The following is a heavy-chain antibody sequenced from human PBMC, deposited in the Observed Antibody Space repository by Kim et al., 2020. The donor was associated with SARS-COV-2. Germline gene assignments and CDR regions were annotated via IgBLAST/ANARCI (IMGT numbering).Heavy chain of an antibody. CDR1: GFTFSNAW. CDR2: IKSKTDGGTT. V-gene: IGHV3-15*01. D-gene: IGHD3-22*01. CDR3: TTDFYYDSSGYSVYYYYYGMDV. J-gene: IGHJ6*02. Sequence: GGSLRLSCAASGFTFSNAWMSWVRQAPGKGLEWVGRIKSKTDGGTTDYAAPVKGRFTISRDDSKNTLYLQMNSLKTEDTAVYYCTTDFYYDSSGYSVYYYYYGMDVWGQGTTVTVSS.